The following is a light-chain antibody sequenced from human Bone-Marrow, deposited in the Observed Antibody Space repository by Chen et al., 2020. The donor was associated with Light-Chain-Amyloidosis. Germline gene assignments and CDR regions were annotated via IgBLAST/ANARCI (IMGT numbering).Light chain of an antibody. CDR1: QRIHTW. CDR3: QQYNSYPLT. Sequence: IQRTQSPSTMPASVGDRVTITSRARQRIHTWMAWYQQKPGKAPKLLISEASSLESGVPSRFSGSGSGTEFTLTISSLQPDDLATLYCQQYNSYPLTFGGGTKVEI. V-gene: IGKV1-5*03. J-gene: IGKJ4*01. CDR2: EAS.